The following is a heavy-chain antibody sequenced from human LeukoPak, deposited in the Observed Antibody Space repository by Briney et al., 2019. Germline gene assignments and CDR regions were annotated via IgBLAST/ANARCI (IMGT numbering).Heavy chain of an antibody. CDR2: IYSGGST. V-gene: IGHV3-53*04. J-gene: IGHJ5*02. CDR1: VFTVISNY. D-gene: IGHD4/OR15-4a*01. CDR3: ARVKTGTINWFDP. Sequence: GGSLRLSCAASVFTVISNYMSWVRPAPGKGLEWVSVIYSGGSTYYAASVKGRFTISSNNSKNTLNLQMNRLRAEDTAVYYGARVKTGTINWFDPWGQGTLVTVSS.